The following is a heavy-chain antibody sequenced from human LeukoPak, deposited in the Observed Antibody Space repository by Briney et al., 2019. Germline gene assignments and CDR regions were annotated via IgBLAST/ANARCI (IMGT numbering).Heavy chain of an antibody. D-gene: IGHD1-26*01. CDR1: SASIRSSPYF. J-gene: IGHJ6*03. CDR3: ARERSIVGANPYYYYYYMDV. V-gene: IGHV4-39*02. Sequence: SETLSLICTVSSASIRSSPYFWGWIRQSPGKGLEWIGSISYSGTTYYNPSLKSRLTISVDTSKNQFSLKLNSVTAADTAVYYCARERSIVGANPYYYYYYMDVWGKGTTVTISS. CDR2: ISYSGTT.